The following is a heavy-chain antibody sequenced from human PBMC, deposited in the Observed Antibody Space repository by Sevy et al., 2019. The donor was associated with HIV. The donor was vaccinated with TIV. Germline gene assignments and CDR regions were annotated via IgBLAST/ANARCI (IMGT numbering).Heavy chain of an antibody. J-gene: IGHJ6*02. CDR1: GFTFSSYG. CDR2: ISDDGNTK. D-gene: IGHD2-2*01. Sequence: GGSLRLSCVASGFTFSSYGMHWVRQAPGKGLEWVAVISDDGNTKFHADSVKGRFTISKDNSKDTLYLQMNSLKAEDTAVYHCAKKVAPYGASHGLDIWGQGTTVTVSS. CDR3: AKKVAPYGASHGLDI. V-gene: IGHV3-30*18.